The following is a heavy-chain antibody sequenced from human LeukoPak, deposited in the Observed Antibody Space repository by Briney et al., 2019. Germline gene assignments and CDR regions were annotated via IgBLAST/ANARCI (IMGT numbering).Heavy chain of an antibody. CDR3: ARERDRRVTSPYFDY. CDR1: GFSVTSNY. CDR2: IYSDGST. D-gene: IGHD2-21*02. V-gene: IGHV3-66*01. J-gene: IGHJ4*02. Sequence: GGSLRLSRAASGFSVTSNYMSWVRQAPGKGLEWVSVIYSDGSTYYADSVKGRFTISRDNSKNTLYLQMNSLRAEDTAVYYCARERDRRVTSPYFDYWGQRALVTVSS.